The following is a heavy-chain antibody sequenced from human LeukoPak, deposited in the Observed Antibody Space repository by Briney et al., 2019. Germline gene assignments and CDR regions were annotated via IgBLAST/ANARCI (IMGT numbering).Heavy chain of an antibody. CDR1: EFTFNSYA. CDR3: AKGQSRDDFWSGYLPHFDY. CDR2: ISGRGDDT. J-gene: IGHJ4*02. Sequence: GGSLRLSCAASEFTFNSYAMTWVRQAPGKGLEWVSSISGRGDDTYSADSVKGRFTISRDNSKNTLYLQMNSLRAEDTAVYYCAKGQSRDDFWSGYLPHFDYWGQGTLVTVFS. V-gene: IGHV3-23*01. D-gene: IGHD3-3*01.